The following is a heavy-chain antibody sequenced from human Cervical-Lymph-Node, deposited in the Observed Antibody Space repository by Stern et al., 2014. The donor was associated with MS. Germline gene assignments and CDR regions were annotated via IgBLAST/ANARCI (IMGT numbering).Heavy chain of an antibody. CDR3: ARDFRISVVPAGAFDI. V-gene: IGHV3-33*01. Sequence: EQLVESWGGVVQPGGSLRLSCAASGFNFSKYAMHWVRQAPGKGLEWVAVIWCDGSNEYYADAVKGRITISRGNSKNTLCMQNNSLRADDTAVYYCARDFRISVVPAGAFDIWGLGTMVTVSS. CDR1: GFNFSKYA. CDR2: IWCDGSNE. J-gene: IGHJ3*02. D-gene: IGHD6-19*01.